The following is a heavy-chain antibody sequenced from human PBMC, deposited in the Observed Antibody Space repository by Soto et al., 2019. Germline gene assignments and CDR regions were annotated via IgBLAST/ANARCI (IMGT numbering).Heavy chain of an antibody. V-gene: IGHV3-7*01. CDR3: AVLSIAAVVDF. J-gene: IGHJ4*02. CDR2: INQDGSEK. CDR1: GFIFSNFW. D-gene: IGHD6-25*01. Sequence: EEQLVESGGGLVQPGGSLRLSCAASGFIFSNFWINWVRQAPGKGLEWVASINQDGSEKYYADSVKGRFTISRDNAKNSLYLQMNSLRAEDTAVYYCAVLSIAAVVDFWGQGTLVTVSS.